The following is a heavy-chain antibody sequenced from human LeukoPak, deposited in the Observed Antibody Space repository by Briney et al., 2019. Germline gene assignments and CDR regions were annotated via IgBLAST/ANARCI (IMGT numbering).Heavy chain of an antibody. CDR2: ISGSGGST. CDR3: AKELDTAMVIGAFDI. J-gene: IGHJ3*02. Sequence: PGGSLRLSCAASGFIFSDYYMSWIRQAPGKGLEWVSAISGSGGSTYYADSVKGRFTISRDNSKNTLYLQMNSLRAEDTAVYYCAKELDTAMVIGAFDIWGQGTMVTVSS. V-gene: IGHV3-23*01. D-gene: IGHD5-18*01. CDR1: GFIFSDYY.